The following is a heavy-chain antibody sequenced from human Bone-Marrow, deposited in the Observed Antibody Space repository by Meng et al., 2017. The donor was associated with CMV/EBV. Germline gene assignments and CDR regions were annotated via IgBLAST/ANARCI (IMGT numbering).Heavy chain of an antibody. J-gene: IGHJ1*01. Sequence: GESLKISCAAAGFTFSSYAMSWVRQAPGKGLEWVSAISGSGGSTYYADSVKGRFTTSRDNSKNTLYLQMNGLRAEDTAVYYCAKAPPDYGGNSKLIFPHWGQGTLVTFSS. D-gene: IGHD4-23*01. CDR2: ISGSGGST. V-gene: IGHV3-23*01. CDR3: AKAPPDYGGNSKLIFPH. CDR1: GFTFSSYA.